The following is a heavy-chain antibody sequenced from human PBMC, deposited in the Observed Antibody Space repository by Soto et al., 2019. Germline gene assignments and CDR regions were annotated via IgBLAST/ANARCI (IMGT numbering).Heavy chain of an antibody. CDR1: GFTFSSYW. V-gene: IGHV3-74*01. D-gene: IGHD5-18*01. J-gene: IGHJ4*02. Sequence: GGSLRLSCAASGFTFSSYWMHCVSQAPGKGLVWVSRINPDGSATNYADSLKGRFTISRDNAKNTLYLQMNSLRAEDTAVFYCGRGGSDSPMAPGYWGQGTLVTVS. CDR2: INPDGSAT. CDR3: GRGGSDSPMAPGY.